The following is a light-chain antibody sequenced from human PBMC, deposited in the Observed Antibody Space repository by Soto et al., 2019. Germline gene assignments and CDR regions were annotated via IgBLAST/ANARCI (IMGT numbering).Light chain of an antibody. J-gene: IGLJ2*01. V-gene: IGLV2-14*01. CDR2: EVN. CDR1: STDVGGYNY. Sequence: QSALTQPASMSGSPGESITISCTGTSTDVGGYNYVSWYQQHPDRAPKLIIYEVNNRPSGVSDRFSGSKSDNTASLTISGLQTEDEADYYCSSFTTTTTVIFGGGTKVTVL. CDR3: SSFTTTTTVI.